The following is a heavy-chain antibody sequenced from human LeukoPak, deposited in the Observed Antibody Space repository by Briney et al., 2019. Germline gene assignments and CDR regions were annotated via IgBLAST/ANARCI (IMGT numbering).Heavy chain of an antibody. V-gene: IGHV3-23*01. CDR3: AKPKSGCSYGYWFDP. CDR1: GFTFSSYA. Sequence: GGSLRLSCAASGFTFSSYAMSWVRQAPGKGLEWVSAISGSGGSTYYADSVKGRFTISRDNSKNTLYLQMNSLRAEDTAVYYCAKPKSGCSYGYWFDPWGQGTLVTVSS. D-gene: IGHD5-18*01. CDR2: ISGSGGST. J-gene: IGHJ5*02.